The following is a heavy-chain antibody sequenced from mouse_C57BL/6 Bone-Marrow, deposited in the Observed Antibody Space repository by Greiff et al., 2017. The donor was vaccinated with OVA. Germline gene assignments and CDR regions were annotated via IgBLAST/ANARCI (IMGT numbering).Heavy chain of an antibody. Sequence: QVQLQQSGPELVKPGASVKISCKASGYAFSSSWMNWVKQRPGKGLEWIGRIYPGDGDTYYNGKLTGKATLTADTSSSTAYMQLSSLTSEDSAVYVSARSEETRTRFAYWGQGTLVTVSA. D-gene: IGHD3-2*01. V-gene: IGHV1-82*01. CDR2: IYPGDGDT. J-gene: IGHJ3*01. CDR3: ARSEETRTRFAY. CDR1: GYAFSSSW.